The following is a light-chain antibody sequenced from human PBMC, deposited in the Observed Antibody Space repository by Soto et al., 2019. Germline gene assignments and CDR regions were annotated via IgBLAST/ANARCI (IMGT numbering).Light chain of an antibody. CDR3: CSYAGSSTPLM. J-gene: IGLJ3*02. Sequence: QSVLTQPASVSGSPGQSITISCTGTSSDVGSYNLVSWYQQHPGKAPKLMIYEGSKRPSGVSNRFSGSKSGNTASLTISGLQAEDEADYYCCSYAGSSTPLMFGGGTKVTVL. CDR2: EGS. CDR1: SSDVGSYNL. V-gene: IGLV2-23*01.